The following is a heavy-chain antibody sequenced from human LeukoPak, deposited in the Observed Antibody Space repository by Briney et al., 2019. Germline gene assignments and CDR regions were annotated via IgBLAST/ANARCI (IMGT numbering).Heavy chain of an antibody. D-gene: IGHD1-26*01. Sequence: PSETLSLTCTVSGGSISSSSYYWGWIRQPPGKGLEWIGSIYYSGSTYYNPSLKSRVTMSVDTSKNQFSLKLSSVTAADTAVYYCARDLSGSSWSYYYYYYMDVWGKGTTVTVSS. CDR3: ARDLSGSSWSYYYYYYMDV. J-gene: IGHJ6*03. CDR2: IYYSGST. CDR1: GGSISSSSYY. V-gene: IGHV4-39*07.